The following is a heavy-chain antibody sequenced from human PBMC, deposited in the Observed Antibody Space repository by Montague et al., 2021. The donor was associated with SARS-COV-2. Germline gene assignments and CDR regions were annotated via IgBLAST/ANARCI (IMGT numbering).Heavy chain of an antibody. CDR1: GGSISSGGYY. Sequence: TLSLTCTVSGGSISSGGYYWSWIRQHPGKGLEWIGYIYHTGSTHYNPSLKSRVTISKETSKNHFSLNLSSVTAADSAVYYCARDSGYYDSSGYSYDAFDIWGQGTKATVSS. CDR3: ARDSGYYDSSGYSYDAFDI. D-gene: IGHD3-22*01. V-gene: IGHV4-31*03. J-gene: IGHJ3*02. CDR2: IYHTGST.